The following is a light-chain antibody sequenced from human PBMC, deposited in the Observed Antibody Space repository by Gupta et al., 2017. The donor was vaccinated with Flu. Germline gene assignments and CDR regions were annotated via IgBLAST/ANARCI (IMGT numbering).Light chain of an antibody. J-gene: IGKJ1*01. CDR1: QSVSSSY. CDR2: GAS. Sequence: ELVFTLSPCTLSLSPGERATLSCRASQSVSSSYLAWYQQKPGQAPRLLIYGASSRATGIPDRFSGSGSGTDFTLTISRLEPEDFAVYYCQHPGTFGQGTKVEIK. V-gene: IGKV3-20*01. CDR3: QHPGT.